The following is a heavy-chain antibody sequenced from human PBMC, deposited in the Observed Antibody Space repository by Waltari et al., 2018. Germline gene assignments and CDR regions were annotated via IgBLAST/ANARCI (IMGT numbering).Heavy chain of an antibody. Sequence: QVQLVESGGGLVKPGGSLRLSCEASGFHFSDCYMSWLRQAPGKGLEWVSYISSSGSTIYYADSVKGRFTISRDNAKNSLYLQMNSLRAEDTAVYYCARKVHRSHFDYWGQGTLVTVSS. V-gene: IGHV3-11*04. CDR1: GFHFSDCY. CDR3: ARKVHRSHFDY. CDR2: ISSSGSTI. J-gene: IGHJ4*02. D-gene: IGHD1-1*01.